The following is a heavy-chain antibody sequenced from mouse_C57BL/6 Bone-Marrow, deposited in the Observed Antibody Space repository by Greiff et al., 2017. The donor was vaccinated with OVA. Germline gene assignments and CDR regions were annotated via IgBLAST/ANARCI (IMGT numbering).Heavy chain of an antibody. CDR3: ARTTVSDY. Sequence: QVQLQQSGAELAKPGASVKLSCKASGYTFTSYWMHWVKQRPGQGLEWIGYINPSSGYTKYNQKFKDKATLTADKSSSTAYMELRSLTSEDSAVYFCARTTVSDYWGQGTTLTVSS. CDR2: INPSSGYT. D-gene: IGHD1-1*01. CDR1: GYTFTSYW. J-gene: IGHJ2*01. V-gene: IGHV1-7*01.